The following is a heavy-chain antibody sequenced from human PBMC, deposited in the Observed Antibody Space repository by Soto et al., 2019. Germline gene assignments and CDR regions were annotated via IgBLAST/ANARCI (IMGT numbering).Heavy chain of an antibody. CDR2: IKSKTDGGAT. Sequence: GGSLRLSCAASGFTFSNAWMSWVRQAPGKGLEWVGRIKSKTDGGATDYSAPVKGRFTISRDDSKNTLYLQMNSLKTEDTAVYYCTFRRFGIVGFDYWGQGTLVTVSS. CDR3: TFRRFGIVGFDY. J-gene: IGHJ4*02. V-gene: IGHV3-15*01. CDR1: GFTFSNAW. D-gene: IGHD1-26*01.